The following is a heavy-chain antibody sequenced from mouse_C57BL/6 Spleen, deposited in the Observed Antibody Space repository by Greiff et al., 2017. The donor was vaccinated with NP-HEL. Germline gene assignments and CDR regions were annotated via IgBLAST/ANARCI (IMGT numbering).Heavy chain of an antibody. D-gene: IGHD1-1*01. CDR1: GYAFSSSW. J-gene: IGHJ2*01. CDR2: IYPGDGDT. Sequence: QVQLKESGPELVKPGASVKISCKASGYAFSSSWMNWVKQRPGKGLEWIGRIYPGDGDTNYNGKFKGKATLTADKSSSTAYMQLSSLTSEDSAVYFCAREGALLLRYYFDYWGQGTTLTVSS. V-gene: IGHV1-82*01. CDR3: AREGALLLRYYFDY.